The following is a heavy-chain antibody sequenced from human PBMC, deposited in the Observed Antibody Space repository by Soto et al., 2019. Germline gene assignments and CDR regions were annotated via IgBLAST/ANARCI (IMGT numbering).Heavy chain of an antibody. V-gene: IGHV3-74*01. CDR3: ARGDCVGGTCYSLAGSFYYYMDV. J-gene: IGHJ6*03. CDR1: GFTFSHYW. CDR2: INSDGSVS. D-gene: IGHD2-15*01. Sequence: EVQLVESGGGLVQPGGSLRLSCAASGFTFSHYWMYWVRQAPGKGLVWVSRINSDGSVSSYADSVKGRLTISRDHVKNTLYLQMDSLRAEDTAVYYCARGDCVGGTCYSLAGSFYYYMDVWGKGTTVTVFS.